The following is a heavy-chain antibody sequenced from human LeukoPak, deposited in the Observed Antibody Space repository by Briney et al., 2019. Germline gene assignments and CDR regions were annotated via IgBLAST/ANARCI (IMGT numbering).Heavy chain of an antibody. V-gene: IGHV4-39*01. CDR3: ARQITYDGSGSYYERLVDY. J-gene: IGHJ4*02. Sequence: SETLSLTCTVSGGSISSSSYYWGWIRQPPGKGLEWIGSIYYSGSTYYNPSLKSRVTISVDTSKNQFSLKLSSVTAADTAVYYCARQITYDGSGSYYERLVDYWGQGTLVTVSS. CDR1: GGSISSSSYY. D-gene: IGHD3-10*01. CDR2: IYYSGST.